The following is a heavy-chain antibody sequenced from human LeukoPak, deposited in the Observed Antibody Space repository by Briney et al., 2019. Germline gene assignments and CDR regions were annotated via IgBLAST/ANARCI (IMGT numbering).Heavy chain of an antibody. CDR3: ANIAAAGTDFDY. CDR1: RYTFTGYY. Sequence: GASVKVSCKASRYTFTGYYMHWIRQAPGQGLEWMGWINPNSGGTNFAQNFQGRVTMTRDTSISTAYMELSRLRSDDTAVYYCANIAAAGTDFDYWGQGTLVTVS. V-gene: IGHV1-2*02. D-gene: IGHD6-13*01. J-gene: IGHJ4*02. CDR2: INPNSGGT.